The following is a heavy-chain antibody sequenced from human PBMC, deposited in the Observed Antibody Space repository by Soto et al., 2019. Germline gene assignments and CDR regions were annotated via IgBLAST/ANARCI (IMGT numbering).Heavy chain of an antibody. Sequence: ASVKVSCKASGYTFPSYGISWVRQAPGQGLEWMGWISAYNGNKNYAQKLQGRVTMTTDTSTSTAYMELRSLRSDYTAVYYCASPSIAARRVGAFDIWGQGTMVTVSS. J-gene: IGHJ3*02. CDR2: ISAYNGNK. CDR1: GYTFPSYG. CDR3: ASPSIAARRVGAFDI. V-gene: IGHV1-18*01. D-gene: IGHD6-6*01.